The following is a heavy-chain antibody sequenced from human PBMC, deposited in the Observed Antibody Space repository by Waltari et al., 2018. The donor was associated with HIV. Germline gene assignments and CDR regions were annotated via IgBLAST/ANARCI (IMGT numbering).Heavy chain of an antibody. D-gene: IGHD3-3*01. Sequence: QVQLQESGPGLVKPSETLSLICTVSGGSINTFYWACIRQPPGKGLEWIGYIHYRGTTNYNPSLKSRVTISADTSQNQFSLNLNSVTAADTAVYYCAREVLIGVGVVIMDYWGQGTLVTVSS. V-gene: IGHV4-59*01. J-gene: IGHJ4*02. CDR1: GGSINTFY. CDR2: IHYRGTT. CDR3: AREVLIGVGVVIMDY.